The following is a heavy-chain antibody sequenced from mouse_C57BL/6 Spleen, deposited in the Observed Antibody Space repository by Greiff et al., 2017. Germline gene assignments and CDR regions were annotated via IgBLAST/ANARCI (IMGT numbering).Heavy chain of an antibody. CDR2: IDPETGGT. Sequence: QVQLKQSGAELVRPGASVTLSCKASGYTFTDYEMHWVKQTPVHGLEWIGAIDPETGGTAYNQKFKGKAILTADKSSSTAYMELRSLTSEDSAVYYCTRIDGYYWFAYWGQGTLVTVSA. CDR1: GYTFTDYE. V-gene: IGHV1-15*01. D-gene: IGHD2-3*01. CDR3: TRIDGYYWFAY. J-gene: IGHJ3*01.